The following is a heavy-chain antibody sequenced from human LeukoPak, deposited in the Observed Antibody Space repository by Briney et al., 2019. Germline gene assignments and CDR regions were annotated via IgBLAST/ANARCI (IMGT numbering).Heavy chain of an antibody. CDR2: ISAYNGNT. D-gene: IGHD6-19*01. Sequence: ASVKVSCKASGYTFTSYGISWVRQAPGQGLESMGWISAYNGNTNYAQKLQGRVTMTTDTFTSTAYMELRSLRSDDTAVYYCARGWRQWDYFDYWGQGTLVTVSS. CDR3: ARGWRQWDYFDY. V-gene: IGHV1-18*01. J-gene: IGHJ4*02. CDR1: GYTFTSYG.